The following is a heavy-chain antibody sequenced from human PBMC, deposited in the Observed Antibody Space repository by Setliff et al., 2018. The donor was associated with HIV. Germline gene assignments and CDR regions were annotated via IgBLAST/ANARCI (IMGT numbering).Heavy chain of an antibody. CDR3: AIFQQRPWGGLDY. Sequence: SETLRLSCAASGFTFSSYSMNWIRQPPGKGLEWIGYIYTSGSTNYNPSLKSRVTISVDTSKNQFSLKLSSVTAADTAVYYCAIFQQRPWGGLDYWGQGTLVTVSS. J-gene: IGHJ4*02. V-gene: IGHV4-4*09. D-gene: IGHD3-16*01. CDR1: GFTFSSYS. CDR2: IYTSGST.